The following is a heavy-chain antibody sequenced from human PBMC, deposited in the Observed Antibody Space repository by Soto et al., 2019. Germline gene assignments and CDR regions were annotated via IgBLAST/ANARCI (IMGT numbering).Heavy chain of an antibody. CDR2: IYYSGST. Sequence: PSETLSLTCTVSGGSISSYYWSWIRQPPGNGLEWIGYIYYSGSTNYNPSLKSRVTISVDTSKNQFSLKLSSVTAADTAVYYCARSRGYYYYYMDVWGKGTTVTVSS. V-gene: IGHV4-59*01. CDR1: GGSISSYY. J-gene: IGHJ6*03. CDR3: ARSRGYYYYYMDV.